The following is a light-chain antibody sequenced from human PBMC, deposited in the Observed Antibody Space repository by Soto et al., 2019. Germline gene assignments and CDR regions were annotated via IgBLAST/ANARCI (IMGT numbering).Light chain of an antibody. CDR3: QERSKWPMVT. CDR2: DTS. J-gene: IGKJ3*01. V-gene: IGKV3-11*01. CDR1: QTVSKY. Sequence: EIVLTQSPVTLSLSPGDRATLSCRASQTVSKYLAWYQQKTGQPPRLLVYDTSNRASGIPARFSGSGSGTDFTLTISSLEPEDFAVYYCQERSKWPMVTFGPGTKVD.